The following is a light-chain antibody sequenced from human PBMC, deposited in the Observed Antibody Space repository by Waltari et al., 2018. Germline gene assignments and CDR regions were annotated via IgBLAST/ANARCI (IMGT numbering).Light chain of an antibody. J-gene: IGKJ3*01. CDR2: WAS. V-gene: IGKV4-1*01. CDR1: QSVLYSSNNKNY. Sequence: DIVMTQSPEYLAVSLGERATVNCKSSQSVLYSSNNKNYLAWYQLKPGQPPKLLIYWASTRESGVPDRFSGSGSGTDFTLTINSVEPEDFATYYCHQYADSPVTFGPGTKVDFK. CDR3: HQYADSPVT.